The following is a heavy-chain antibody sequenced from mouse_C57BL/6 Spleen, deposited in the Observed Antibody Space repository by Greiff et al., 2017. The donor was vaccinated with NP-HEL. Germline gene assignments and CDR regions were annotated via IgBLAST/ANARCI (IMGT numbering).Heavy chain of an antibody. J-gene: IGHJ4*01. CDR1: GFTFSSYA. V-gene: IGHV5-4*01. D-gene: IGHD1-1*01. CDR2: ISDGGSYT. Sequence: EVQLVESGGGLVKPGGSLKLSCAASGFTFSSYAMSWVRQTPEKRLEWVATISDGGSYTYYPDNVKGRFTMSIDNAKNNLYLQMSHLKSEDTAMYYCARGVAAYDGSRGYAMDYWGQGTSVTVSS. CDR3: ARGVAAYDGSRGYAMDY.